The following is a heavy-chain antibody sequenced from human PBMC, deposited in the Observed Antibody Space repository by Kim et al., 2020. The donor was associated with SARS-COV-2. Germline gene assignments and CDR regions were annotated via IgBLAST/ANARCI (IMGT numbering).Heavy chain of an antibody. D-gene: IGHD2-2*01. J-gene: IGHJ6*03. CDR3: TSQLEVGYCSSTSCYYYYYMDV. CDR2: IRSKANSYAT. Sequence: GGSLRLSCAASGFTFSGSAMHWVRQASGKGLEWVGRIRSKANSYATAYAASVKGRFTISRDDSKNTAYLQMNSLKTEDTAVYYCTSQLEVGYCSSTSCYYYYYMDVWGKGTTVTVSS. CDR1: GFTFSGSA. V-gene: IGHV3-73*01.